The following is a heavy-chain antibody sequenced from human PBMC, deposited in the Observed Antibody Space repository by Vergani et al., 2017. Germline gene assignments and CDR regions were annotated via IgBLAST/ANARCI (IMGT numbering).Heavy chain of an antibody. D-gene: IGHD6-13*01. V-gene: IGHV1-18*01. Sequence: QVQLVQSGAEVKKPGASVKVSCKASGYTFTSYGISWVRQAPGQGLEWMGWISAYNGNTKYSQKFQGRVTITRDTSASTAYMELSSLRSEDTAVYYCAREQQLVRHFDYWGQGTLVTVSS. CDR1: GYTFTSYG. CDR2: ISAYNGNT. J-gene: IGHJ4*02. CDR3: AREQQLVRHFDY.